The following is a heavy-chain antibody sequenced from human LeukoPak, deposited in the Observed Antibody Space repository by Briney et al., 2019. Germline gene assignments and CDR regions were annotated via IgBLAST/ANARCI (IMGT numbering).Heavy chain of an antibody. CDR2: IYYSGST. Sequence: SETLSLTCTVSGGSISRYYWSWLRQPPGKGLEWIAYIYYSGSTNYNPSLKSRVTISVDTSKNQFSLKLSSVTAADTAVYYCARGTVDTTMVVAWGQGTLVTVSS. J-gene: IGHJ5*02. CDR3: ARGTVDTTMVVA. V-gene: IGHV4-59*01. CDR1: GGSISRYY. D-gene: IGHD5-18*01.